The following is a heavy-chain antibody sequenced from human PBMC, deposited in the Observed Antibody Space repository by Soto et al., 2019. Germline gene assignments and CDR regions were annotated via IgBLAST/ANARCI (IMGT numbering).Heavy chain of an antibody. Sequence: SETLSLTCTVSGGSISSGGYYWGWIRQHPGKGLEWIGYIYYSGSTYYNPSLKSRVTISVDTSKNQFSLKLSSVTAADTAVYYCARDRVVTATFGYWGQGTLVTVS. CDR2: IYYSGST. D-gene: IGHD2-21*02. V-gene: IGHV4-31*03. CDR3: ARDRVVTATFGY. J-gene: IGHJ4*02. CDR1: GGSISSGGYY.